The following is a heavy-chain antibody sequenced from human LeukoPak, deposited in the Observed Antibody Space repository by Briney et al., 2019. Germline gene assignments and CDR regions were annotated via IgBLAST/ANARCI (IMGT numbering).Heavy chain of an antibody. CDR1: GFTFSGYA. J-gene: IGHJ4*02. CDR3: ARGGLYKFDY. D-gene: IGHD1-14*01. Sequence: GGSLRLSCAASGFTFSGYAMSWVRQAPGKGLEWVSTVIGSGGNTYCADSVRGRLTISRDNSKNTLYLQINSLGADDTAVYYCARGGLYKFDYWGQGTLVTVSS. V-gene: IGHV3-23*01. CDR2: VIGSGGNT.